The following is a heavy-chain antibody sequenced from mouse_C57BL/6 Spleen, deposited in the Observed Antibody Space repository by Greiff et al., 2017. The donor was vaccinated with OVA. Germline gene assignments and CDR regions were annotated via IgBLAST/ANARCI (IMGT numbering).Heavy chain of an antibody. D-gene: IGHD1-1*01. Sequence: EVKLMESGGGLVQPGGSLKLSCAASGFTFSDYGMAWVRQAPRKGPEWVAFISNLAYSIYYADTVTGRFPISRENAKNTLYLEMSSLRSEDTAMYYCARNYGSPYWYFDVWGTGTTVTVSS. CDR1: GFTFSDYG. CDR3: ARNYGSPYWYFDV. CDR2: ISNLAYSI. V-gene: IGHV5-15*01. J-gene: IGHJ1*03.